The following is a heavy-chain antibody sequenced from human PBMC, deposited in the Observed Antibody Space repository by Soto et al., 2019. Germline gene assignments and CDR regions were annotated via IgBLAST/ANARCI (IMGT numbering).Heavy chain of an antibody. CDR2: INPSGGST. Sequence: AASVKASCKASGYTFTSYYRHWVRQAPGQGLEWMGIINPSGGSTSYAQKLQGRVTMTRDTSTSTVYMELSSLRSEDTAVYYCARVSRSGGYYYGYWCQGTRFTVSS. CDR1: GYTFTSYY. D-gene: IGHD3-22*01. V-gene: IGHV1-46*01. J-gene: IGHJ4*02. CDR3: ARVSRSGGYYYGY.